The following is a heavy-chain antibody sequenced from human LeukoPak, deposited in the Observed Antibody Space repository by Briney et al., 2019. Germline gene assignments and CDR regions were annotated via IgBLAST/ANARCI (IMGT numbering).Heavy chain of an antibody. CDR1: GYTFTGYY. V-gene: IGHV1-2*02. D-gene: IGHD6-19*01. CDR3: ARVTRPGSQWLGGSAFDI. J-gene: IGHJ3*02. CDR2: INPNSGGT. Sequence: GASVKVSCKASGYTFTGYYMHWVRQAPGQGLEWMGWINPNSGGTNYAQKFQGRVTMTRDTSISTAYMELSRLRSDDTAVYYCARVTRPGSQWLGGSAFDIWGQGTMVTVSS.